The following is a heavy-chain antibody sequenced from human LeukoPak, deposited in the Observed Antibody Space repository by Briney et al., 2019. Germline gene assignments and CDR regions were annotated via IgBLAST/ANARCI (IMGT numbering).Heavy chain of an antibody. CDR3: ARGPHSIH. V-gene: IGHV4-38-2*02. Sequence: PSETLSLTCTVSGYSISSGYYWGWIRQPPGKGLEWIGSIYHSGSTYYNPSLKSRVTISVDTSKNQFSLKLSSVTAADTAVYYCARGPHSIHWGQGTLVTVSS. J-gene: IGHJ4*02. CDR2: IYHSGST. D-gene: IGHD2-15*01. CDR1: GYSISSGYY.